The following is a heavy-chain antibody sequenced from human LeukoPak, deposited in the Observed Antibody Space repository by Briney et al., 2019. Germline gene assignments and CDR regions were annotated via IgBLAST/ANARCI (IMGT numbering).Heavy chain of an antibody. CDR1: GFTVSSNY. J-gene: IGHJ4*02. Sequence: PGGSLRLSCAASGFTVSSNYMSWVRQAPGKGLEWVSVIYSGGSTYYTDSVKGRFTISRDNSKNTLYLQMNSLRAEGTAVYYCARGDYGGIPDDYWGQGTLVTVPS. CDR3: ARGDYGGIPDDY. CDR2: IYSGGST. V-gene: IGHV3-53*01. D-gene: IGHD4-23*01.